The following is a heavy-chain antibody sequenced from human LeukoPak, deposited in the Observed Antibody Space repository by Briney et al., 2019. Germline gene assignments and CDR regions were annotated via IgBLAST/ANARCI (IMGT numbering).Heavy chain of an antibody. J-gene: IGHJ4*02. Sequence: PGGSLRLSCAASGFTFSSYAMNWVRQAPGKGLEWVPSISTSSTYIYYADSVKGRFTISRDNAKNSLYLQMNSLRAEDTAVYYCARDPPFIIGTTFFGYWGQGTLVTVSS. CDR3: ARDPPFIIGTTFFGY. D-gene: IGHD1-20*01. CDR1: GFTFSSYA. V-gene: IGHV3-21*01. CDR2: ISTSSTYI.